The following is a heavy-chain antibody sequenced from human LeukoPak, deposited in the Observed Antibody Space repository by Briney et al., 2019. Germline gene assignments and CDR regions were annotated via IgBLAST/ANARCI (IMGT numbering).Heavy chain of an antibody. J-gene: IGHJ6*02. D-gene: IGHD2-21*01. Sequence: GGSLRLSCAASGFTFSSYDMHWVRQATGKGLEWVSAIGTAGDTYYPGSVKCRFTISRENAKNSLYLQMNSLRAGDTAVYYCARGLWSNYGMDVWGQGTTVTVSS. V-gene: IGHV3-13*01. CDR2: IGTAGDT. CDR3: ARGLWSNYGMDV. CDR1: GFTFSSYD.